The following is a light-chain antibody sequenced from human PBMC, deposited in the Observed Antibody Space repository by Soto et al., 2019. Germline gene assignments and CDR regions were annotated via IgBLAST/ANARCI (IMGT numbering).Light chain of an antibody. CDR3: QQYGSSPIT. J-gene: IGKJ5*01. CDR2: DAS. V-gene: IGKV3-20*01. CDR1: QSVSSNY. Sequence: EIVLTQSPGTLSLSPGERATLSCRASQSVSSNYLAWYRQRPGQAPRLLIYDASSRATGIPDRFSGSGSGPDFTLTISRLEPEDCAVYYCQQYGSSPITFGQGTRLDIK.